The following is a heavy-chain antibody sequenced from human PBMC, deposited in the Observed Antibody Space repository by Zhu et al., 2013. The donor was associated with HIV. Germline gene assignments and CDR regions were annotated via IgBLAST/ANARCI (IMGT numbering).Heavy chain of an antibody. J-gene: IGHJ6*02. CDR3: ARDKIGIGTRIDYYGMDV. CDR2: SIPIFGST. V-gene: IGHV1-69*01. D-gene: IGHD1-7*01. CDR1: GGTFNSYA. Sequence: QMQLVQSGAEVKRPGSSVKVSCKASGGTFNSYAISWVRQAPGQGLEWMGGSIPIFGSTNYAQKFRGRVTITADVSTNTAYMELSSLRSEDTAVYYCARDKIGIGTRIDYYGMDVWGQGSTVTVSS.